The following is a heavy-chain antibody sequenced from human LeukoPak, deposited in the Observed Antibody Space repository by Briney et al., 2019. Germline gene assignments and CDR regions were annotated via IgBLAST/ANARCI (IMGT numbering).Heavy chain of an antibody. Sequence: SQTLSFTCAISGDSVSRSGAAGNWIRQSPSRGLEWLGRTYYMSKWINDYAVSVNGRITINPDTSKNQFSLQLNSVTPEDTSVYYCARGLVPFYLDVWGKGTTVTVSS. CDR1: GDSVSRSGAA. D-gene: IGHD2-2*01. J-gene: IGHJ6*03. CDR2: TYYMSKWIN. V-gene: IGHV6-1*01. CDR3: ARGLVPFYLDV.